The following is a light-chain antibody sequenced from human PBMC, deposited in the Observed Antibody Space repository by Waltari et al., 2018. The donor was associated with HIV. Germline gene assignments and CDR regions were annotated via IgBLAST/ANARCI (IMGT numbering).Light chain of an antibody. CDR2: DSK. V-gene: IGLV1-51*01. Sequence: QSVLTQPPSVSAAPGQKVTISCSGSSSNIGNNYVSWYQQLPGTAPKLLIYDSKQRPPGIPDRFSGSKSGTSATLGITGLQTGDEAGYYCGTWDSSLSAYVFGTGTKVTVL. CDR1: SSNIGNNY. CDR3: GTWDSSLSAYV. J-gene: IGLJ1*01.